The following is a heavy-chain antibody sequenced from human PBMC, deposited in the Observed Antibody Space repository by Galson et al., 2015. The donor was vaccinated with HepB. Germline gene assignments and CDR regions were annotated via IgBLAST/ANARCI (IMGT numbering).Heavy chain of an antibody. Sequence: SLRLSFAASGFTFSSYSMNWVRQAPGKGLEWVSSISSSSSYIYYADSVKGRFTISRDNAKNSLYLQMNSLRAEDTAVYYCARALYYYGSGSYYWAFDIWGQGTMVTVSS. CDR3: ARALYYYGSGSYYWAFDI. V-gene: IGHV3-21*01. CDR1: GFTFSSYS. D-gene: IGHD3-10*01. CDR2: ISSSSSYI. J-gene: IGHJ3*02.